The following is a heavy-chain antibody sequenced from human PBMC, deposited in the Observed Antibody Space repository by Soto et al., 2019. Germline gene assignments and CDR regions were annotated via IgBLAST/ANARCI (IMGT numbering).Heavy chain of an antibody. CDR3: ARARGAYGMDL. V-gene: IGHV1-18*01. CDR2: ISAYNGNT. CDR1: GYTFTSYG. Sequence: QVQLVQSGAEVKKPGASVKVSCKASGYTFTSYGISWVRQAPGQGLEWMGWISAYNGNTNYAHKLQGRVTMTTDTPTSTAYMELRRLRSDDTALYYCARARGAYGMDLWGQGTTVTVAS. J-gene: IGHJ6*02.